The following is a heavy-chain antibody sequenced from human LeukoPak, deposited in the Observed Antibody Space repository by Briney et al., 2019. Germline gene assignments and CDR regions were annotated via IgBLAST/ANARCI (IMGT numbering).Heavy chain of an antibody. Sequence: SETLSLTCAVSGYSNSSGYYWGWIRQPPGKGLEWIGSIYHSGSTYYNPSLKSRVTISVDTSKNQFSLKLRSVTAADTAVYYCARQDYYDSSVIDAFDIWGQGTMVTVSS. J-gene: IGHJ3*02. D-gene: IGHD3-22*01. CDR1: GYSNSSGYY. CDR2: IYHSGST. CDR3: ARQDYYDSSVIDAFDI. V-gene: IGHV4-38-2*01.